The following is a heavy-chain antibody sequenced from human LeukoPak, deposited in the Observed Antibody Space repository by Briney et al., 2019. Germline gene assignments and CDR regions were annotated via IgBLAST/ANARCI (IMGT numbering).Heavy chain of an antibody. CDR1: GVSISSGGYS. J-gene: IGHJ4*02. V-gene: IGHV4-30-2*01. CDR2: IYHSGST. CDR3: ARAMVVAATHFDY. Sequence: SETVSLTCAGSGVSISSGGYSWSWIRQPPGKGLEWIGYIYHSGSTYYNPSLKSRVTISVDRFKNQFSLKLSSVTAADTAVYYCARAMVVAATHFDYWGQGTLVTVSS. D-gene: IGHD2-15*01.